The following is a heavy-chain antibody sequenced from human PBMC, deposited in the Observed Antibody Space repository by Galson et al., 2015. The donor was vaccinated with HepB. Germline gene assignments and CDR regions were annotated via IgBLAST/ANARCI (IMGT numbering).Heavy chain of an antibody. J-gene: IGHJ4*02. V-gene: IGHV3-33*01. D-gene: IGHD3-9*01. Sequence: SLRLSCAASGFTFSSYGMHWVRQAPGKGLEWVAVIWYDGSNKYYADSVKGRFTISRDNSKNTLYLQMNSLRAEDTAVYYCARADHLLTGYYFDYWGQGTLLPVSS. CDR1: GFTFSSYG. CDR2: IWYDGSNK. CDR3: ARADHLLTGYYFDY.